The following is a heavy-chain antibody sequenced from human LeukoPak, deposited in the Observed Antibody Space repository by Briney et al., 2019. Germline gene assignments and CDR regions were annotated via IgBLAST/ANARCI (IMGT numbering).Heavy chain of an antibody. CDR2: FCLGRDT. CDR1: GDSVTNDFF. CDR3: ARWASISRQPGGFFDH. J-gene: IGHJ4*02. Sequence: SSETLSLTCTVSGDSVTNDFFWGWVRQPPGKELEWIGSFCLGRDTYYRTSLKSRVTISVDTSKNQFPLTLNSVTAADTAVYYCARWASISRQPGGFFDHWGQGTLVTVSS. D-gene: IGHD3-16*01. V-gene: IGHV4-38-2*02.